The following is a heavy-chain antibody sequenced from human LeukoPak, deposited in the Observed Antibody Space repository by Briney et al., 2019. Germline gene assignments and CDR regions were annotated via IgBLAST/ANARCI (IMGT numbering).Heavy chain of an antibody. CDR3: ARGYYFDY. CDR2: INHSGST. Sequence: SETLSLTCAVYGGSFSGYSWSWIRQPPGKGLEWIGEINHSGSTYYNPSLKSRVTISVDSSKNQFSLTLSSVTAADTAVYYCARGYYFDYWGQGTLVTVSS. CDR1: GGSFSGYS. V-gene: IGHV4-34*01. J-gene: IGHJ4*02.